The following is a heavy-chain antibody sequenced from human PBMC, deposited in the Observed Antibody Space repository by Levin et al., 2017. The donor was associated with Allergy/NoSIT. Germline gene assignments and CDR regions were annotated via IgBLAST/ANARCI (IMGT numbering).Heavy chain of an antibody. V-gene: IGHV4-31*03. J-gene: IGHJ5*01. CDR1: GDSIISGHYY. CDR3: ARVRNAGGRGWFDS. D-gene: IGHD2-8*02. CDR2: SYYSGTA. Sequence: ASETLSLTCTVSGDSIISGHYYWSWIRQSPGTGLEWIGHSYYSGTAYYNPSLKSRLTISVDTSKNQFSLKLSPVTAADSAVYYCARVRNAGGRGWFDSWGQGTLVTVSS.